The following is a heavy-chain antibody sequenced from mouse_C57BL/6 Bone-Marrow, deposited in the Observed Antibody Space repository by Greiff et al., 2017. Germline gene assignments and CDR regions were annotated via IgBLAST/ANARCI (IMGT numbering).Heavy chain of an antibody. D-gene: IGHD2-3*01. CDR3: TRGPYDCYPYWYVDV. CDR1: GYTFTDYE. V-gene: IGHV1-15*01. CDR2: IDPETGGT. Sequence: QVQLQQSGAELVRPGASVTLSCKASGYTFTDYEMHWVKQTPVHGLEWIGAIDPETGGTADNQKFKGKAILTADKSSITAYMELRSLTSEDSAVSYGTRGPYDCYPYWYVDVWGTGTTVTVSS. J-gene: IGHJ1*03.